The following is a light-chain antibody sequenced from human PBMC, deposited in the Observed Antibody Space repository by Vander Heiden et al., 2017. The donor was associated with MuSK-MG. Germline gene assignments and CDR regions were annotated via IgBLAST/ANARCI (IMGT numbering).Light chain of an antibody. Sequence: PGTLSLSPGERATLSCRASQSVSSTYLTWYQHKPGQAPRLLIYGASSRATGIPDRFSGSGSGTDFTLTINRLEPEDFAVYYCQQYGSSPPYIFGQGTKLEIK. CDR3: QQYGSSPPYI. CDR2: GAS. CDR1: QSVSSTY. J-gene: IGKJ2*01. V-gene: IGKV3-20*01.